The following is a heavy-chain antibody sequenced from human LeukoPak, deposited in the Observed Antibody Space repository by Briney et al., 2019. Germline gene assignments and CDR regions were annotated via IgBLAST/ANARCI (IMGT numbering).Heavy chain of an antibody. CDR2: IKGSRGSI. J-gene: IGHJ4*02. CDR1: GFTFRTYG. D-gene: IGHD2-8*02. Sequence: GGCLRLSCAASGFTFRTYGMNWVRQAPGKGLGWGSYIKGSRGSIYDADPVKARFTISRDNAKNALYLQMNSLRDEDTAFYYCARVYSTGGMCYTGLDYWGQGTLVTVPS. V-gene: IGHV3-48*02. CDR3: ARVYSTGGMCYTGLDY.